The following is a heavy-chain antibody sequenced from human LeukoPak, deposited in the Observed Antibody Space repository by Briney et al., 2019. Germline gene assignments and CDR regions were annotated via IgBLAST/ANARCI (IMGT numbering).Heavy chain of an antibody. CDR3: ARSDYGGKGAGDNWFDP. Sequence: SETLSLTCTVSGGSISSYYWSWIRQPPGKGLEWIGYIYYSGSTNYNPSLKSRVTISVDTSKNQFSLKLSSVTAADTAVYYCARSDYGGKGAGDNWFDPWGQGTLVTVSS. J-gene: IGHJ5*02. D-gene: IGHD4-23*01. CDR2: IYYSGST. V-gene: IGHV4-59*01. CDR1: GGSISSYY.